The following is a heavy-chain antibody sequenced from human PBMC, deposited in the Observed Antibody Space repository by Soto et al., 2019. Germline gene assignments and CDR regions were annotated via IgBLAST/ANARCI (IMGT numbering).Heavy chain of an antibody. D-gene: IGHD2-2*01. CDR1: GGSISSGDYY. CDR2: MFYVGAT. CDR3: ARVVRSCSSPSCRGRNWFDP. J-gene: IGHJ5*02. V-gene: IGHV4-30-4*01. Sequence: QVQLQESGPGLVEPSQTLSLTCSVFGGSISSGDYYWSCIRQPPGKGLEWIGYMFYVGATYYNPSLKSRVTISVDTSKNQFSLKLNSVTAEDTAVYHCARVVRSCSSPSCRGRNWFDPWGQGTLVTVTS.